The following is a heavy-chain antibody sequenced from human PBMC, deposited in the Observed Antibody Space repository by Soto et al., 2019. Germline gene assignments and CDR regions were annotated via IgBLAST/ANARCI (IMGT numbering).Heavy chain of an antibody. CDR3: AKDPRTGYTSSYQYFHQ. D-gene: IGHD2-2*02. CDR1: GFTLSNYA. CDR2: IRAGGDST. V-gene: IGHV3-23*01. J-gene: IGHJ4*02. Sequence: GGSLRLSCAASGFTLSNYAMSWVRQAPGKGLEWVSGIRAGGDSTYYADSVKGRFTISRDNSKNTLYLQMNSLRDDDTVVYYCAKDPRTGYTSSYQYFHQWGLGTLVTVSS.